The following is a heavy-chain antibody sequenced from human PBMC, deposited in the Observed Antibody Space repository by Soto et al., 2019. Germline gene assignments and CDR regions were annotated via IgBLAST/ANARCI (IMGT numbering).Heavy chain of an antibody. CDR3: ARGGAAAATLRGFTWFDP. J-gene: IGHJ5*02. Sequence: EVQLVESGGGLVKPGGSLRLSCAGSGFMFSSYSMNWVRQAPGKGLEWVSSTSSSSGYIYYEDSVKGRFTISRDNAKNSLYLQMNSLRAEDTAVYYCARGGAAAATLRGFTWFDPWGQGARVTVSS. CDR2: TSSSSGYI. V-gene: IGHV3-21*06. CDR1: GFMFSSYS. D-gene: IGHD6-13*01.